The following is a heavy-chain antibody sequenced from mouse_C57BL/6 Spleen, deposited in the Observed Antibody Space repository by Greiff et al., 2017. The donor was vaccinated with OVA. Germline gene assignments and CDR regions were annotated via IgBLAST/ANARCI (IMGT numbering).Heavy chain of an antibody. CDR2: INPNNGGT. CDR1: GYTFTDYN. V-gene: IGHV1-22*01. CDR3: ARGGYSNYGAMDY. D-gene: IGHD2-5*01. J-gene: IGHJ4*01. Sequence: VQLKESGPELVKPGASVKMSCKASGYTFTDYNMHWVKQSPGKSLEWIGYINPNNGGTSYNQKFKGKATLTVNKSSGTAYIELRILTSEDSAVYYCARGGYSNYGAMDYWGQGTSVTVSS.